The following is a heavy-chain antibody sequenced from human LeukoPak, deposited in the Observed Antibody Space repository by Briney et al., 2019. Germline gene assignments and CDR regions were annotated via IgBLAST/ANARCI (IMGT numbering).Heavy chain of an antibody. CDR3: ARGSGGGYSYGYYFDY. V-gene: IGHV4-59*01. CDR2: IYYSGST. Sequence: PSETLSLTCTVSGGFISSYYWSWIRQPPGKGLEWIGYIYYSGSTNYNPSLKSRVTISVDTSKNQFSLKLSSVTAADTAVYYCARGSGGGYSYGYYFDYWGQGTLVTVSS. J-gene: IGHJ4*02. CDR1: GGFISSYY. D-gene: IGHD5-18*01.